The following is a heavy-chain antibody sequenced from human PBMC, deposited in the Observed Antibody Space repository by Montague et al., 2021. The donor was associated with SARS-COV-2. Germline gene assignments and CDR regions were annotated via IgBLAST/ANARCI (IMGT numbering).Heavy chain of an antibody. CDR2: ISISGST. CDR3: ARDIAVAGLFDY. Sequence: SETLSLTCTVSGDSISSFHWSWIRQPAGKGLEWIGRISISGSTNYNPSLKSRVTISVDTSKNQFSLKLSSVTAADTAVYYCARDIAVAGLFDYWGQGTLVTVSS. D-gene: IGHD6-19*01. J-gene: IGHJ4*02. V-gene: IGHV4-4*07. CDR1: GDSISSFH.